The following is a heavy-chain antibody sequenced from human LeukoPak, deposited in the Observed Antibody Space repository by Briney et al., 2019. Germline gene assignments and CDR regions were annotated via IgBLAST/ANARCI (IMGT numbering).Heavy chain of an antibody. CDR1: GYTFTGYY. CDR2: INPNSGGT. J-gene: IGHJ5*02. D-gene: IGHD3-22*01. V-gene: IGHV1-2*02. CDR3: ARVRPYGTMIVDHWFDP. Sequence: ASVKVSCKASGYTFTGYYMHWVRQAPGQGLEWMGWINPNSGGTNYAQKFQGRVTMTRDTSISTAYMELSRLRSDDTAVYYCARVRPYGTMIVDHWFDPWGQGTLVTVSS.